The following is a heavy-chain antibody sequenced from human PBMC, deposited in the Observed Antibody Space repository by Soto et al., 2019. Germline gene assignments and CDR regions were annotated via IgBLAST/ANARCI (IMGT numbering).Heavy chain of an antibody. CDR1: GFTFSSYA. CDR3: ARAESFYYYGMDV. CDR2: ISGSGGST. V-gene: IGHV3-23*01. J-gene: IGHJ6*02. Sequence: GGSLRPSCAASGFTFSSYAMSWVRQAPGKGLEWVSAISGSGGSTYYADSVNGRFTISRGTSKNTLSLQTNSLSAKHTAVHYCARAESFYYYGMDVWGQGTTVAVS. D-gene: IGHD3-10*01.